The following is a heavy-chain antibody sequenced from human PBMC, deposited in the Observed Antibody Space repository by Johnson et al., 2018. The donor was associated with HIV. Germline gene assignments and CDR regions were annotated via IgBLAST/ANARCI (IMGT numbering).Heavy chain of an antibody. CDR2: ISGSGGST. Sequence: VQLVESGGGLIQPGGSLRLSCAASGFIVSNSYMSWVRQAPGKGLEWVSVISGSGGSTYYADSVKGRFTISRDNSKNALYLQLNSLRPEDTAVYYCARDGAIAGAATEALDLWGQGTMVIVSS. D-gene: IGHD1-26*01. CDR3: ARDGAIAGAATEALDL. J-gene: IGHJ3*01. V-gene: IGHV3-66*03. CDR1: GFIVSNSY.